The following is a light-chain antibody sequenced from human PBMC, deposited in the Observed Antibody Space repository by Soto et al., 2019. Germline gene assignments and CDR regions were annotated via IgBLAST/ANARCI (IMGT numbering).Light chain of an antibody. CDR2: RAS. CDR3: QQYNSYSVT. CDR1: QSVSSW. V-gene: IGKV1-5*03. J-gene: IGKJ1*01. Sequence: DIQMTQSPSTLSASVGDRVTITCRASQSVSSWLAWYQQKPGKAPNLLIYRASNLESGVLSRFSGSGSGTEFTLTISSLQPDDFATYYCQQYNSYSVTFGQGTKVEIK.